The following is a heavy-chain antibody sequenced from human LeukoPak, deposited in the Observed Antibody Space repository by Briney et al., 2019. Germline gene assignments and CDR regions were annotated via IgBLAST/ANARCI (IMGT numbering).Heavy chain of an antibody. V-gene: IGHV4-39*07. Sequence: SETLSLTCTVSGGSISSSSYYWGWIRQPPGKGLEWSGSIYYSGSTYYNPSLKSRVTISVDTSKNQCSLKLSSVTAADTAVYYCARDYGGASLDYWGQGTLVTVSS. D-gene: IGHD3-16*01. CDR1: GGSISSSSYY. CDR2: IYYSGST. J-gene: IGHJ4*02. CDR3: ARDYGGASLDY.